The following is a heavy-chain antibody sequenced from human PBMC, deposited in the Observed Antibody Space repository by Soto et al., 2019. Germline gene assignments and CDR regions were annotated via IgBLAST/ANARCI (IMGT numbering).Heavy chain of an antibody. CDR1: GGSISSGGYY. D-gene: IGHD2-2*01. V-gene: IGHV4-31*03. J-gene: IGHJ4*02. Sequence: QVQLQESGPGLVKPSQTLSLTCTVSGGSISSGGYYWNWIRQHPGKGLEWIGYIYYSGSTYYNPSLKSRVTISVDTSKTQVSLKLSSVTAADTAVYYCARASGIVVFIDYWGQGTLVTVSS. CDR3: ARASGIVVFIDY. CDR2: IYYSGST.